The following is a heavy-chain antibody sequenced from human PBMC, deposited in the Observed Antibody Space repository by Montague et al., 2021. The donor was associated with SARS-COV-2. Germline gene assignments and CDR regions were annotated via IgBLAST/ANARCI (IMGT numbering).Heavy chain of an antibody. CDR2: IYYSGST. Sequence: SETLSLTCTVPGGSVSSSSYYWGWIRQPPGKGLEWIGSIYYSGSTYYNPSLKSRVTISVDTSKNQFSLKLSSVTAADTAVYYCASHNADDFGLLDYWGQGTLVTVSS. CDR1: GGSVSSSSYY. CDR3: ASHNADDFGLLDY. D-gene: IGHD3/OR15-3a*01. J-gene: IGHJ4*02. V-gene: IGHV4-39*07.